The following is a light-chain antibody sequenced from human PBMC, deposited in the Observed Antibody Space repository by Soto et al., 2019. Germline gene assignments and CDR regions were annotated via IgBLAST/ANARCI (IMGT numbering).Light chain of an antibody. J-gene: IGLJ1*01. CDR3: CSYAGRYTYV. V-gene: IGLV2-11*01. CDR2: DVS. CDR1: SSDVGGYNY. Sequence: QSVLTQPRSVSGSPGQSVTISCSGTSSDVGGYNYVSWYQQYPGKAPKLMIYDVSKRPSGVPDRFSGSKSGNTASLTITGLQAEDEADYYCCSYAGRYTYVFGTGTKSPS.